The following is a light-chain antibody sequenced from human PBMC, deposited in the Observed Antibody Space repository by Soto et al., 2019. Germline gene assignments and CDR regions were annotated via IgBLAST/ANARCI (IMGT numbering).Light chain of an antibody. CDR3: QVWDSSSDRRYV. J-gene: IGLJ1*01. CDR2: YDS. Sequence: SYELTQPPSVSVAPGETARITCGGNNIGSKTVHWYQQKPGQAPVLVIYYDSRRSSGIPERFSGSNSANTATLTISRVEAGDEADYYCQVWDSSSDRRYVFGTGTKVTVL. CDR1: NIGSKT. V-gene: IGLV3-21*04.